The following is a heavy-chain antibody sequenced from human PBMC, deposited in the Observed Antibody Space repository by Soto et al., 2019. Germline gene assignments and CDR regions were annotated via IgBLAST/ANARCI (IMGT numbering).Heavy chain of an antibody. J-gene: IGHJ4*02. CDR3: ARGSGSLYYFDY. Sequence: GWSLRLSCASSVFAVITNYMTWVRQAPGKGLEWVSVIYSGGSTYYADSVKGRFTISRDTSKNTLYLQMNSLRVEDTAVYYCARGSGSLYYFDYWGQGTLVTVSS. CDR2: IYSGGST. V-gene: IGHV3-53*01. CDR1: VFAVITNY. D-gene: IGHD1-26*01.